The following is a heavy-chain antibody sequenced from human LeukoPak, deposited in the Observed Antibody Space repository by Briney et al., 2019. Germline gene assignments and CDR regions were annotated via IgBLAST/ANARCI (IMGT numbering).Heavy chain of an antibody. V-gene: IGHV3-33*05. D-gene: IGHD3-3*01. J-gene: IGHJ4*02. Sequence: GGSLRLSCAASGFTFSSYDIHWVRQAPGKGLEWVTIILYDGSNKYYADSVKGRFTISRDNSKNTVYLQMNSLTADDTAVYYCARESSGGFDNWAQGTLVTVSS. CDR3: ARESSGGFDN. CDR1: GFTFSSYD. CDR2: ILYDGSNK.